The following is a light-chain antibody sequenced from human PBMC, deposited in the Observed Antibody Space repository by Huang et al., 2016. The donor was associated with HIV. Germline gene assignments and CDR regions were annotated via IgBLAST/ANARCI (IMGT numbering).Light chain of an antibody. CDR1: QDITND. CDR3: QHYDNLVT. Sequence: DIQMTQSPSSLSASVGDRVTITCQASQDITNDLNWYQQKPGKPPKLLIYDASNLETGVPSRFSGSGSGTDFTFTISNLQPEDFATYYCQHYDNLVTFGPGTKVDIK. CDR2: DAS. J-gene: IGKJ3*01. V-gene: IGKV1-33*01.